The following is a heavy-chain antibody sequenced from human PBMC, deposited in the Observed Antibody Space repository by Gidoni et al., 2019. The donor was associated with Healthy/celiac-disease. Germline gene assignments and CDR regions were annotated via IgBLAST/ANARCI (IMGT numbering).Heavy chain of an antibody. J-gene: IGHJ4*02. CDR2: IKQDGSEK. D-gene: IGHD3-9*01. CDR3: ARSIGIFSSWSLGY. Sequence: EVQLVESGGGLVQPGGSLRLSCAASAFTFSSYWRSWVRQAPGKGLEWVANIKQDGSEKYYVDSVKGRFTISRDNAKNSLYLQMNSLRAEDTAVYYCARSIGIFSSWSLGYWGQGTLVTVSS. CDR1: AFTFSSYW. V-gene: IGHV3-7*04.